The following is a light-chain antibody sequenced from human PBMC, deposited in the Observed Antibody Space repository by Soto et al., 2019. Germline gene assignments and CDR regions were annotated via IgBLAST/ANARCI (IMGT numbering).Light chain of an antibody. J-gene: IGLJ2*01. V-gene: IGLV2-8*01. CDR1: SSDVGGYNY. CDR2: EVS. Sequence: QSALTQPPSASGSPGQSVTISCTGTSSDVGGYNYVSWYQQYPGKAPKLMIYEVSKRPSGVPDRFSGSKSGNTASLTVSGLQAEDEAVYYCSSYAGSNNVFGGGTKLTVL. CDR3: SSYAGSNNV.